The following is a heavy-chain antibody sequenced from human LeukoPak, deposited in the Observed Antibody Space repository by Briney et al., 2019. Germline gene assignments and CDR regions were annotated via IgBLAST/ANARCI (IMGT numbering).Heavy chain of an antibody. J-gene: IGHJ5*02. Sequence: PGGSLRLSCVASGFNISDYWMHWVRQVPGKGLVWVSRSDGSDTIYADSVEGRFTASRDNAKNTMHLQMHTLSPDDTAVYYCARDRPHNWFDPWGQGTLVTVSS. CDR1: GFNISDYW. CDR2: SDGSDT. CDR3: ARDRPHNWFDP. V-gene: IGHV3-74*01.